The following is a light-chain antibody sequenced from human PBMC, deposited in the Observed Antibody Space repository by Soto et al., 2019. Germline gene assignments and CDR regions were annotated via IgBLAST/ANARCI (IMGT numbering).Light chain of an antibody. CDR2: DAS. J-gene: IGKJ1*01. Sequence: DIQMTQSPSTLSASVGDRVTITCRASQSISSWLAWYQQKPGKAPKLLIYDASSLESGVPSRFSGSGSGTDFTLTISDVQPEDFAVYYCHQRQSWPRTFGQGTKVDIK. CDR3: HQRQSWPRT. CDR1: QSISSW. V-gene: IGKV1-5*01.